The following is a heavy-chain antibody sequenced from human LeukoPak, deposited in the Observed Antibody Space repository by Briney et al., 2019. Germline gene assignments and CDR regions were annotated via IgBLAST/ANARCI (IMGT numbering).Heavy chain of an antibody. CDR1: AGSISSSSYY. CDR2: IYYSGST. Sequence: SETLSLTCTVSAGSISSSSYYWGWIRQPPGKGLEWIGSIYYSGSTYYNPSLKSRVTISVDTSKNQFSLKLSSVTAADTAVYYCARLADGRAGNYYDFWNEGSYYFDYWGQGTLVTVSS. V-gene: IGHV4-39*01. J-gene: IGHJ4*02. CDR3: ARLADGRAGNYYDFWNEGSYYFDY. D-gene: IGHD3-3*01.